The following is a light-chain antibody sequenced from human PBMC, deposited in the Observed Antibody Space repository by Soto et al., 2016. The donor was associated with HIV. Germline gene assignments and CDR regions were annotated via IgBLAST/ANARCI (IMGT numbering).Light chain of an antibody. Sequence: EIVMTQSPLSLPVTPGESASISCRSSQSLLHSNGYNYLDWYLQKPGQSPRLLIYLGSNRASGVPDRFSGSGAGTDFTLKISRVEAEDVGVYYCMQALQTRSTFGQGTRLEIK. CDR3: MQALQTRST. CDR1: QSLLHSNGYNY. J-gene: IGKJ5*01. V-gene: IGKV2-28*01. CDR2: LGS.